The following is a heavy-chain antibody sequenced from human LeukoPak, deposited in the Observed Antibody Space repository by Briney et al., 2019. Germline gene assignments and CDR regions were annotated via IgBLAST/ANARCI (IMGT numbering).Heavy chain of an antibody. D-gene: IGHD3-10*01. CDR3: AREFGTMVRGVIHRTFDY. Sequence: ASVKVSCXASGGTFSNYAISWVRQAHGQGLEWMGGIIPIFGTANYAQKFQGRVTITADESTSTAYMELSSLRSEDTAVYYCAREFGTMVRGVIHRTFDYWGQGTLVTVSS. J-gene: IGHJ4*02. CDR2: IIPIFGTA. V-gene: IGHV1-69*01. CDR1: GGTFSNYA.